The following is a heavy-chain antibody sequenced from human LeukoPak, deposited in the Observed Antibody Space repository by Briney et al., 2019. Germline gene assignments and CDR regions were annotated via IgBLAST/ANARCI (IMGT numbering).Heavy chain of an antibody. CDR2: ISGSGGST. CDR3: AKGPPPLLRYFDWLSLDY. CDR1: GFTFSSYA. Sequence: PGGSLRLSCAASGFTFSSYAMSWVRQAPGKGLEWVSAISGSGGSTYYADSVKGRFTISRDNSKNTLYLQMNSLRAEDTAVYYCAKGPPPLLRYFDWLSLDYWGQETLVTVSS. V-gene: IGHV3-23*01. J-gene: IGHJ4*02. D-gene: IGHD3-9*01.